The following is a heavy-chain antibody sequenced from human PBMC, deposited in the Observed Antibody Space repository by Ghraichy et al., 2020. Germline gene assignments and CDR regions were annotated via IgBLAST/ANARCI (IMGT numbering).Heavy chain of an antibody. V-gene: IGHV4-34*01. Sequence: SQTLSLTCAVYGGSFSGYYWSWIRQPPGKGLEWIGEINHSGSTNYNPSLKSRVTISVDTSKNQFSLKLSSVTAADTAVYYCARVVDYWFDPWGQGTLVTVSS. CDR1: GGSFSGYY. CDR2: INHSGST. J-gene: IGHJ5*02. CDR3: ARVVDYWFDP.